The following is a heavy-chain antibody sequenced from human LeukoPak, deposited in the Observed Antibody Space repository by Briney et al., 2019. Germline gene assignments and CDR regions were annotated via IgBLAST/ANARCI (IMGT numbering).Heavy chain of an antibody. CDR1: DDSIYSMLNDYY. Sequence: PSETLSLICTVSDDSIYSMLNDYYWSWIRQPPGKGLEWIGYIYYSGGTNYNPSLKSRVTISVDTSKNQFSLNLSSVTAADTAVYYCARRRTATYNFDYWGQGTLVTVSS. CDR2: IYYSGGT. J-gene: IGHJ4*02. CDR3: ARRRTATYNFDY. V-gene: IGHV4-61*05.